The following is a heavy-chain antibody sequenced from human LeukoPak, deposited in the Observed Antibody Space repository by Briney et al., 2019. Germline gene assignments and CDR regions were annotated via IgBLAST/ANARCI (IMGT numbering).Heavy chain of an antibody. D-gene: IGHD2-2*01. CDR3: VRGSSTSWGDWFDP. CDR2: ISWNSGSK. V-gene: IGHV3-9*03. Sequence: GGSLRLSCAASGFTFDDHAMHWVRQAPGKGLEWVSGISWNSGSKGYADSVKGRFTISRDNIKNSLYLQMNSLRAEDMALYYCVRGSSTSWGDWFDPWGQGTLVTVSS. J-gene: IGHJ5*02. CDR1: GFTFDDHA.